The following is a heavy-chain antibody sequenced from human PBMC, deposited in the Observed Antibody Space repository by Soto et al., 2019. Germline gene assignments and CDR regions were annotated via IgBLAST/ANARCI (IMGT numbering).Heavy chain of an antibody. CDR1: GYSFTTYW. V-gene: IGHV5-51*01. D-gene: IGHD3-3*01. J-gene: IGHJ4*02. Sequence: ELQLLQSAAEVKKPGESLRISCEGFGYSFTTYWIGWVRQMPGKGLEWMGIIYPPNSETIYSPSFEGRVTISVDKSINTAFVQWISLAASDTAMYYCARHVASDRWSYFDNWGQGTLVSVSS. CDR2: IYPPNSET. CDR3: ARHVASDRWSYFDN.